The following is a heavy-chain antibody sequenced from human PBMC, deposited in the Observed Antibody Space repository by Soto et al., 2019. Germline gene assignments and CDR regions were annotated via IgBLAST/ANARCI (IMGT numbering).Heavy chain of an antibody. CDR1: ECVFSGDG. CDR2: ISGSGGST. V-gene: IGHV3-23*01. CDR3: ARDTLKYCTNGVCYKEYYYYMDV. Sequence: GGCVRLCCAASECVFSGDGRSWVRQAPGKGLEWVSAISGSGGSTYYADSVKGRFTISRDNSKNTLYLQMNSLRAEDTAVYYCARDTLKYCTNGVCYKEYYYYMDVWGKGTTVTVSS. J-gene: IGHJ6*03. D-gene: IGHD2-8*01.